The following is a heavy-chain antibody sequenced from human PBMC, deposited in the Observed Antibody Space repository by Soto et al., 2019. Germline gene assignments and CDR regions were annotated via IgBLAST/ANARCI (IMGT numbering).Heavy chain of an antibody. CDR1: GGSISSYY. D-gene: IGHD3-22*01. V-gene: IGHV4-59*01. Sequence: PSETLSLTCTVSGGSISSYYWSWIRQPPGKGLEWIGYIYYSGSTNYNPSLKSRVTISVDTSKNQFSLKLSSVTAADTAVYYCAAYDSSDSQHWGQGTLVTVSS. CDR2: IYYSGST. CDR3: AAYDSSDSQH. J-gene: IGHJ1*01.